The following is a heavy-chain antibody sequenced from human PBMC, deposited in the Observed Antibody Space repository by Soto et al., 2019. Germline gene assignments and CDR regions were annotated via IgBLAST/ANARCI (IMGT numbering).Heavy chain of an antibody. CDR1: GFTFSSYA. CDR2: ISGSGGST. D-gene: IGHD2-21*02. CDR3: AGVAYCGGDCYSGFDY. J-gene: IGHJ4*02. Sequence: RLSCAASGFTFSSYAMSWVRQAPGKGLEWVSAISGSGGSTYYADSVKGRFTISRDNSKNTLYLQMNSLRAEDTAVYYCAGVAYCGGDCYSGFDYWGQGTLVTVSS. V-gene: IGHV3-23*01.